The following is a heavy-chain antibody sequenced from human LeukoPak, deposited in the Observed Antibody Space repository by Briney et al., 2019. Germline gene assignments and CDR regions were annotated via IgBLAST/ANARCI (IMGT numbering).Heavy chain of an antibody. J-gene: IGHJ5*02. D-gene: IGHD2-2*01. Sequence: PSETLSLTCTVSGGSIISYYWSWIRQPAGKGLEWIGRIYTSGTTNYNPSLKSRVTMSVDTSKNQFSLKLSSVTAADTAVYYCARHERCSSINCIYNWFDPWGQGTLVTVSS. CDR2: IYTSGTT. CDR1: GGSIISYY. V-gene: IGHV4-4*07. CDR3: ARHERCSSINCIYNWFDP.